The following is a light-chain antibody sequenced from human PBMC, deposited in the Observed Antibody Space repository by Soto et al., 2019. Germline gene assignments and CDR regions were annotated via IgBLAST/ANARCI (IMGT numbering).Light chain of an antibody. CDR3: QQFGSSPEYT. J-gene: IGKJ2*01. Sequence: EIVLTQSPGTLSLSPGERATISCRASQSVSSSQLAWYQQKPGQAPRLLIYGASTTATGIPDRFSGGGSGTDFTLTISRLEPEDFAVYYCQQFGSSPEYTFGQGTKLELK. CDR1: QSVSSSQ. V-gene: IGKV3-20*01. CDR2: GAS.